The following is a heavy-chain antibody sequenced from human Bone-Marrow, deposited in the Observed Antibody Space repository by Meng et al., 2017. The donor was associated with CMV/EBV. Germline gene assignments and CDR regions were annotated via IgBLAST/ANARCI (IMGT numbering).Heavy chain of an antibody. Sequence: CKASGYTFTRYGISWVRQAPGQGLEWMGWISAYNGNTNYAQKLQGRVTMTTDTSTSTAYMELRSLRSDDTAVYYCASSRRGLTRFFDYWGQGTLVTVSS. J-gene: IGHJ4*02. CDR1: GYTFTRYG. CDR3: ASSRRGLTRFFDY. D-gene: IGHD2-2*01. CDR2: ISAYNGNT. V-gene: IGHV1-18*01.